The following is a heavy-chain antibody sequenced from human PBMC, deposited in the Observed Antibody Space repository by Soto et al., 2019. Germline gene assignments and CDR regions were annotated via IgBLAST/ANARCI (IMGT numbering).Heavy chain of an antibody. V-gene: IGHV3-74*01. CDR2: INTDGSSA. J-gene: IGHJ4*02. CDR3: SREHRGAELAY. Sequence: PGGSLRLSCAASGFTFSAHWMHWVRQTPGKGLVWVSRINTDGSSANYADSVKGRFTISRDNAKNTLYLQMNSLRDEDTAVYYWSREHRGAELAYGGQGTWVPVS. D-gene: IGHD3-10*01. CDR1: GFTFSAHW.